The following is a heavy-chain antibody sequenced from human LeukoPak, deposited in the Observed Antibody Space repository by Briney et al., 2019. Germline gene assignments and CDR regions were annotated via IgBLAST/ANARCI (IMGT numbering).Heavy chain of an antibody. CDR3: ATGNYNWNDGFRYYYMDV. Sequence: SVKVSCKASGGTFSNYAISWVRQAPGQGLEWMGGIIPLFDTADYAQKFQGRLTITADESPSTAYMELSSLRAEDTAVYYCATGNYNWNDGFRYYYMDVWGKGTTVTVSS. CDR2: IIPLFDTA. J-gene: IGHJ6*03. V-gene: IGHV1-69*13. CDR1: GGTFSNYA. D-gene: IGHD1-1*01.